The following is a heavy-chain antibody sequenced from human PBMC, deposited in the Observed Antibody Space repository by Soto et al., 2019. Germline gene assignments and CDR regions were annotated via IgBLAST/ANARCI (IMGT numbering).Heavy chain of an antibody. J-gene: IGHJ4*02. D-gene: IGHD6-19*01. CDR1: GGSISSGGYY. V-gene: IGHV4-31*03. CDR3: ARDPAVAGNFDY. Sequence: SETLSLTCTVSGGSISSGGYYWNWIRQHPGKGLEWIGYIYYSGSTSYNPSLKSRVTISVDTSKNQFSLKLSSVTAADTAVYYCARDPAVAGNFDYWGQGTLVIVSS. CDR2: IYYSGST.